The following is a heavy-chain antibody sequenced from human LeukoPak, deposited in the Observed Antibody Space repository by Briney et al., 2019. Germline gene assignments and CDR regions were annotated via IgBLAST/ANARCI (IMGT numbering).Heavy chain of an antibody. Sequence: SVKVSCMASRGTFSSYAISGVRQAPGQGREWMGGIIPIFGTANYAQTLQGRVTMTTDTSTSTAYMELRGLRSDDTAVYYCASSGDYYASDYWGQGTLVTVSS. CDR2: IIPIFGTA. V-gene: IGHV1-69*05. CDR1: RGTFSSYA. CDR3: ASSGDYYASDY. J-gene: IGHJ4*02. D-gene: IGHD3-10*01.